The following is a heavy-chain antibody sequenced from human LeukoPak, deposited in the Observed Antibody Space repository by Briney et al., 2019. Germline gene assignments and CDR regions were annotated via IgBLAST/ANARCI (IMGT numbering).Heavy chain of an antibody. CDR2: IIPIFGTP. J-gene: IGHJ4*02. CDR3: AREDYDSSGYPPDY. Sequence: GASVKVSCKASGDTFSSYAVSWVRQAPGQGLEWMGGIIPIFGTPNYAQKFQGRVTITTDGPASIAYMELTSLRSEDTAVYYCAREDYDSSGYPPDYWGQGTLVTVSS. D-gene: IGHD3-22*01. V-gene: IGHV1-69*05. CDR1: GDTFSSYA.